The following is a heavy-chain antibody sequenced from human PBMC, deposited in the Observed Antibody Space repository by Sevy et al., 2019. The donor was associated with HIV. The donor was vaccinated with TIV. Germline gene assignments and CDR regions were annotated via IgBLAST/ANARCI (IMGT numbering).Heavy chain of an antibody. CDR2: ISYGGST. V-gene: IGHV4-39*01. D-gene: IGHD6-13*01. J-gene: IGHJ1*01. CDR1: GGSITDKKYY. CDR3: ARRVAAAGQGNEYFQH. Sequence: ETLSLTCTVSGGSITDKKYYWAWIRQPPGKGLEWIGSISYGGSTYYNPSLQSRVTLSVDTCKNQFSINLSSVTAADTAKYYCARRVAAAGQGNEYFQHWGRGTLVTVSS.